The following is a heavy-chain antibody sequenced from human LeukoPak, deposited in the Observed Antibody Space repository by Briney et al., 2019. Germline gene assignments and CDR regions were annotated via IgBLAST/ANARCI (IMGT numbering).Heavy chain of an antibody. CDR2: IKEDGSEK. D-gene: IGHD3-10*01. Sequence: GGSLRLSCAASGFMFSGYWMSWVRQAPGKGLEWVGNIKEDGSEKYYVDSVKGRFTISRDNAKNSLYLQMNSLRAEDTAVYYCARDLRFGELFFDYWGQGTLVTVSS. V-gene: IGHV3-7*01. J-gene: IGHJ4*02. CDR3: ARDLRFGELFFDY. CDR1: GFMFSGYW.